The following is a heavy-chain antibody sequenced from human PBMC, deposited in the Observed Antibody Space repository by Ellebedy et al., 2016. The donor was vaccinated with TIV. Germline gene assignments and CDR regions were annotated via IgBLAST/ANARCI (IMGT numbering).Heavy chain of an antibody. J-gene: IGHJ6*02. D-gene: IGHD3-10*01. CDR3: ARDLTMVRGVIITPYYYYGMDV. Sequence: MPSEILSLTCTVSGGSISSYYWSWIRQPAGKGLEWIGRIYTSGSTNYNPSLKSRVTMSVDTSKNQFSLKLSSVTAADTAVYYCARDLTMVRGVIITPYYYYGMDVWGQGTTVTVSS. CDR2: IYTSGST. V-gene: IGHV4-4*07. CDR1: GGSISSYY.